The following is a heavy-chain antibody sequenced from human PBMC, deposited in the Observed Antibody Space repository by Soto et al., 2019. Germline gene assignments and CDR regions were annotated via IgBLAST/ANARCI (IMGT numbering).Heavy chain of an antibody. V-gene: IGHV1-69*05. D-gene: IGHD5-18*01. CDR3: ARVEGPLQLWTEGFDY. J-gene: IGHJ4*02. CDR2: IIPIFGTA. CDR1: GGTFSSYA. Sequence: QVQLVQSGAEVKKPGSSVKVSCKASGGTFSSYAISWVRQAPGRGLEWMGGIIPIFGTANYAQKFQGRVTITXXEXTXXAYMELSSLRSEDTAVYYCARVEGPLQLWTEGFDYWGQGTLVTVSS.